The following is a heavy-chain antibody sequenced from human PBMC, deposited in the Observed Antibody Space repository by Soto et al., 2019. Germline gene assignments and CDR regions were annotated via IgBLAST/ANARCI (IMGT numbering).Heavy chain of an antibody. Sequence: QVQLVESGGGVVQPGRSLRLSCAASGFTFSSYGMHWVRQAPGKGLEWVAVIWYDGSNKYYADFVKGRFTISRDNSKNTLYLQMNSLSAEDTAVYYCASRSPALDYWGQGTLVTVSS. CDR2: IWYDGSNK. CDR1: GFTFSSYG. J-gene: IGHJ4*02. V-gene: IGHV3-33*01. D-gene: IGHD2-2*01. CDR3: ASRSPALDY.